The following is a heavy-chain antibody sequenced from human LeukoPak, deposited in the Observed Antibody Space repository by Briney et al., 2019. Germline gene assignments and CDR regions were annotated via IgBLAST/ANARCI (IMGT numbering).Heavy chain of an antibody. J-gene: IGHJ5*02. Sequence: GGSLRPSCAASGFTFDDYAMHWVRQAPGKGLEWVSGISWNSGSIGYADSVKGRFTISRDNAKNSLYLQMNSLRAEDTALYYCAKGGYELYNWFDPWGQGTLVTVSS. CDR2: ISWNSGSI. D-gene: IGHD5-12*01. CDR3: AKGGYELYNWFDP. CDR1: GFTFDDYA. V-gene: IGHV3-9*01.